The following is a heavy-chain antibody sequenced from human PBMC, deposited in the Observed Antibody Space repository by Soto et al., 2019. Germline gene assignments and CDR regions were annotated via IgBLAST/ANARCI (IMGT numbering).Heavy chain of an antibody. V-gene: IGHV3-21*01. D-gene: IGHD3-9*01. CDR3: ARGKLAGYYFFDS. Sequence: PGGSLRLSXVGSGFNCRIYTMNWVRQAPGKGPEWVSSISQTGDYIFYADSVKGRFTISRDNAKNSLFLQMNSLRAEDTAVYYSARGKLAGYYFFDSWGQGTLVTVSS. CDR2: ISQTGDYI. J-gene: IGHJ4*02. CDR1: GFNCRIYT.